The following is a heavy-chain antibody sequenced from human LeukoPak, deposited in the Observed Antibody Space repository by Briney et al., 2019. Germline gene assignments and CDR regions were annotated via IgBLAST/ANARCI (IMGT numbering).Heavy chain of an antibody. CDR1: GFTFSSDG. Sequence: GSLSLSCAASGFTFSSDGMHWVRQALGKGLEWVAVISYDGSHKYYADFVKGRFTISRDNSKNTLYLQMNSLRAEDTAVYYCATASRLSYDTFDIWGQGTVVTVSS. D-gene: IGHD3-16*02. V-gene: IGHV3-30*03. CDR3: ATASRLSYDTFDI. CDR2: ISYDGSHK. J-gene: IGHJ3*02.